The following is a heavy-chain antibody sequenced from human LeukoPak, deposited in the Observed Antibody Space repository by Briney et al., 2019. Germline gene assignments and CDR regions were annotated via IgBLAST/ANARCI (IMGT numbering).Heavy chain of an antibody. CDR1: GFTFSNYW. CDR3: AKGAMAGTGDYFDY. J-gene: IGHJ4*02. CDR2: ISGSGGST. Sequence: PGGSLRLSCAASGFTFSNYWMHWVRQAPGKGLEWVSAISGSGGSTYYADSVKGRFTISRDNSKNTLYLQMNSLRAEDTAVYYCAKGAMAGTGDYFDYWGQGTLVTVSS. V-gene: IGHV3-23*01. D-gene: IGHD6-19*01.